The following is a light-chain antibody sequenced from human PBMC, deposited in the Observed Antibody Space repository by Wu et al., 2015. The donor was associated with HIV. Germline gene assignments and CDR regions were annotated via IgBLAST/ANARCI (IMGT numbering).Light chain of an antibody. CDR3: QQYASHPFT. V-gene: IGKV1-5*03. J-gene: IGKJ3*01. Sequence: DIQMTQSPSSLSASVGDRVTITCRASQGISNFLAWYQQKPGKAPKLLISKASNVEGGVPSRFSGSGSGTESTLTISSLQPDDFATYYCQQYASHPFTFGPGTKVDIK. CDR1: QGISNF. CDR2: KAS.